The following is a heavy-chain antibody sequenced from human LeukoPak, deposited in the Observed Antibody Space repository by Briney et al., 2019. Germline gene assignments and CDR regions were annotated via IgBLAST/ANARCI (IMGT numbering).Heavy chain of an antibody. CDR1: GYSISSSNW. V-gene: IGHV4-28*01. J-gene: IGHJ4*02. Sequence: PSETLSLTCAVSGYSISSSNWWGWIRQPPGKGLEWIGYIYYSGSTYYNPSLKSRVTMSVDTSKNQFSLKLSSVTAVDTAVYYCATAAAGARPDYWGQGTLVTVSS. CDR2: IYYSGST. CDR3: ATAAAGARPDY. D-gene: IGHD6-13*01.